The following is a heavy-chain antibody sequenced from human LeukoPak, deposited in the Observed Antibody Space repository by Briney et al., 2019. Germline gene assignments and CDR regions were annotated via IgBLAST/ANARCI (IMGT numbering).Heavy chain of an antibody. CDR1: GFTVSNNY. Sequence: GGSLRLPCAVSGFTVSNNYMSWVRQAPGKGLEWVSFIKSGGSTYYADSVKGRFIISRDNSKNMLYLQMNSLRAEDTAVYFCARASSGWYPNMGYYYYMDVWGKGTTVTISS. CDR2: IKSGGST. V-gene: IGHV3-66*01. D-gene: IGHD6-19*01. J-gene: IGHJ6*03. CDR3: ARASSGWYPNMGYYYYMDV.